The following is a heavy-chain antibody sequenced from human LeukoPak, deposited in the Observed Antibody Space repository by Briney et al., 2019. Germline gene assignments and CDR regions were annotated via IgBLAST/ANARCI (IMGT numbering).Heavy chain of an antibody. D-gene: IGHD2-2*01. CDR3: ARVANVVPAALGYFDY. J-gene: IGHJ4*02. V-gene: IGHV4-31*03. Sequence: SETLPLTCTVSGGSISSGGYYWSWIRQHPGKGLEWIGYIYYSGSTYYNPSLKSRVTISVDTSKNQFSLKLSSVTAADTAVYYCARVANVVPAALGYFDYWGQGTLVTVSS. CDR1: GGSISSGGYY. CDR2: IYYSGST.